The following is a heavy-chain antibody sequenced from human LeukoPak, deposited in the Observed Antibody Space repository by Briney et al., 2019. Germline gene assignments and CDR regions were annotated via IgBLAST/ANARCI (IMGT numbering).Heavy chain of an antibody. J-gene: IGHJ4*02. V-gene: IGHV1-18*01. CDR3: ARGGYCSSTSCFLDY. D-gene: IGHD2-2*01. CDR2: ISAYNGNT. Sequence: ASVKVSCKASGYTFTSYDINWVRQAPGQGLEWMGWISAYNGNTNYAQKLQGRVTMTTDTSTSTAYMELRSLRSDDTAVYYCARGGYCSSTSCFLDYWGQGTLVTVSS. CDR1: GYTFTSYD.